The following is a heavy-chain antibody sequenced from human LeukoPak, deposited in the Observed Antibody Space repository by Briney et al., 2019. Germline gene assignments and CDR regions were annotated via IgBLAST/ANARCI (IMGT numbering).Heavy chain of an antibody. CDR3: ARVSRWLDP. Sequence: SQTLSLTCAVSGGSISSGGYSWSWIRQPPGKGLEWIGYIYHSGSTYYNPSLKSRVTISVDRSKNQFSLKLSSVTAADTAVYYCARVSRWLDPWGQGTLVTVSS. CDR1: GGSISSGGYS. V-gene: IGHV4-30-2*01. J-gene: IGHJ5*02. CDR2: IYHSGST.